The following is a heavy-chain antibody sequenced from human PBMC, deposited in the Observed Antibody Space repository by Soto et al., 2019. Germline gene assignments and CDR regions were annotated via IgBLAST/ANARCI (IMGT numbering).Heavy chain of an antibody. J-gene: IGHJ5*02. CDR3: ARGWFGELQGGWFDL. V-gene: IGHV1-18*01. CDR1: GYTFTSYG. CDR2: ISAYNGNT. D-gene: IGHD3-10*01. Sequence: ASVKVSCKASGYTFTSYGISWVRQAPGQGLEWMGWISAYNGNTNYAQKLQGRVTMTTDTSTSTAYMELRSLRSDDTAVYYCARGWFGELQGGWFDLWGQATLVTVSS.